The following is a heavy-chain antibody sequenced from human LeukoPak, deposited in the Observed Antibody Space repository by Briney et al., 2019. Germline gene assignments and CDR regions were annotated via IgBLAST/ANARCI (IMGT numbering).Heavy chain of an antibody. Sequence: GGSLRLSCVASGFTIGDYALHWVRQPPGKGLEWVALISCDGGSTYYADSVKVRFTISRDNSKNSLCLQMNSLRAEDTALYSCGKDKEEGYCSSTSCSISDYWGQGTLVTVSS. D-gene: IGHD2-2*01. V-gene: IGHV3-43D*03. CDR2: ISCDGGST. J-gene: IGHJ4*02. CDR1: GFTIGDYA. CDR3: GKDKEEGYCSSTSCSISDY.